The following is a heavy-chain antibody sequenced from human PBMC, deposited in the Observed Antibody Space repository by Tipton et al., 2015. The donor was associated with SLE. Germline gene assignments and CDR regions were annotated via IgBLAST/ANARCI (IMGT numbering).Heavy chain of an antibody. V-gene: IGHV4-38-2*01. J-gene: IGHJ1*01. Sequence: TLSLTCAVSGYSISSGYYWGWIRHPPGKGLEWIGSIYYSGSTYYNPSLKSRVTISVDTSKYQFSLKLSSVTAADTAVYYCARRSWSSGWPRGQYFQHWGQGTLVTVSS. CDR3: ARRSWSSGWPRGQYFQH. CDR1: GYSISSGYY. CDR2: IYYSGST. D-gene: IGHD6-19*01.